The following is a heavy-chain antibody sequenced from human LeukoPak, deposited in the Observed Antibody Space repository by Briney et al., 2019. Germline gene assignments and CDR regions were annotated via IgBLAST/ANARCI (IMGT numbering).Heavy chain of an antibody. V-gene: IGHV1-18*01. CDR1: GYKFIDFG. J-gene: IGHJ5*02. CDR2: ISGYNGKT. Sequence: GASVNVSCKASGYKFIDFGITWVRQAPGQGLEWMGWISGYNGKTNYAQKFQCRVTMTTDTSTSTVYLELRSLRSDDTAVYYCARWETGSWFDPWGQGTLVTISS. CDR3: ARWETGSWFDP. D-gene: IGHD1-14*01.